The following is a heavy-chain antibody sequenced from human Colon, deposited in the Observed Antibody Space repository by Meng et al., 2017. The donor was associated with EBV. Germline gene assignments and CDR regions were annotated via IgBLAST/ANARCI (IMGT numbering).Heavy chain of an antibody. Sequence: QVHLEESGPGLVKPSXXRSLTCDVSGGSIRNDQGWGWVRQAPGKGLEWIGEIYHSGRTNYNPSVKSRVSMSVDKSQNHFSLRMSSVTAADTAVYYCTTLYGDSISWGQGTLVTVSS. CDR3: TTLYGDSIS. V-gene: IGHV4-4*02. J-gene: IGHJ4*02. CDR2: IYHSGRT. D-gene: IGHD4-17*01. CDR1: GGSIRNDQG.